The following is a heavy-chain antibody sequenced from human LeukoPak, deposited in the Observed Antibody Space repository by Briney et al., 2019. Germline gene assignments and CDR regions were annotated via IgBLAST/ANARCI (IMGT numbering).Heavy chain of an antibody. Sequence: GASVKVSCKASGYTFTGYYMHWVRQAPGQGLAWMGWINPNSGGTNYAQKFQGRVTMTRDTSISTAYMELGRLRSDDTAVYYCASPFCSSTSCYTHWFDPWGQGTLVTVSS. V-gene: IGHV1-2*02. CDR2: INPNSGGT. CDR1: GYTFTGYY. D-gene: IGHD2-2*02. J-gene: IGHJ5*02. CDR3: ASPFCSSTSCYTHWFDP.